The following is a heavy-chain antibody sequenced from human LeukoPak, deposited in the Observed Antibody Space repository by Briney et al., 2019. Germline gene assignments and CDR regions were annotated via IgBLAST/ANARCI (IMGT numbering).Heavy chain of an antibody. D-gene: IGHD3-10*01. CDR2: ISYDGSNK. J-gene: IGHJ4*02. V-gene: IGHV3-30*18. Sequence: GGSLRLSCAASGFTFSSYGMHWVRQAPGKGLEWVAVISYDGSNKFYTDSVKGRFTISRDNSKNTLYLQMNSLRAEDTAVYNCAKAGGGSGSYYQYYFDYWGQGTLVTVSS. CDR1: GFTFSSYG. CDR3: AKAGGGSGSYYQYYFDY.